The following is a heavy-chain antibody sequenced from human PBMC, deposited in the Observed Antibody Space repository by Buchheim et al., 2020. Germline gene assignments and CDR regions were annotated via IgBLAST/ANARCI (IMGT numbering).Heavy chain of an antibody. CDR2: ISGSGGST. CDR3: ESTWGQRCLHLGY. Sequence: EVQLLESGGGLVQPGGSLRLSCAASGFTFSSYAMSWVRQAPGKGLEWVSAISGSGGSTYYGDSVKGRFTISRDNSKNTVFLKMDSLGAEYTAVYYCESTWGQRCLHLGYWGQGTL. J-gene: IGHJ4*02. D-gene: IGHD5-24*01. V-gene: IGHV3-23*01. CDR1: GFTFSSYA.